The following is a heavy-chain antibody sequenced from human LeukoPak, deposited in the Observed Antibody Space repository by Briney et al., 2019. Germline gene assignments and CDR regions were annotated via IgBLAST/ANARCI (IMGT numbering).Heavy chain of an antibody. CDR1: GFTFSSYA. CDR2: IRSKAYGGTT. D-gene: IGHD3-3*01. CDR3: TRVGYDFLYHYYMDV. J-gene: IGHJ6*03. V-gene: IGHV3-49*04. Sequence: GGSLRLSCAASGFTFSSYAMSWVRQAPGKGLEWVGFIRSKAYGGTTEYAASVKGRFTISRDDSKSIAYLQMNSLKTEDTAVYYCTRVGYDFLYHYYMDVWGKGTTVTVSS.